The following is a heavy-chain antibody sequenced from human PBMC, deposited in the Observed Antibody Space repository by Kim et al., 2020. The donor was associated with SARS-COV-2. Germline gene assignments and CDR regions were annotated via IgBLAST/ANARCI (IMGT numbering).Heavy chain of an antibody. V-gene: IGHV4-39*07. CDR3: ARDIIPLRYFDWLFYAFDI. Sequence: SETLSLTCTVSGGSISSSSYYWGWIRQPPGKGLEWIGSIYYSGSTYYNPSLKSRVTISVDTSKNQFSLKLSSVTAADTAVYYCARDIIPLRYFDWLFYAFDIWGQGTMVTVSS. CDR1: GGSISSSSYY. D-gene: IGHD3-9*01. CDR2: IYYSGST. J-gene: IGHJ3*02.